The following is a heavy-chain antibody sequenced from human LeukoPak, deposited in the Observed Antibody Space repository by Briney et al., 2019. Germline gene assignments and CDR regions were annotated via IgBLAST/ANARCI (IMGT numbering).Heavy chain of an antibody. J-gene: IGHJ4*02. V-gene: IGHV3-30*04. CDR3: ARRWSFDH. D-gene: IGHD6-13*01. Sequence: GGSLRLSCAASGFTFNIYAMHWVRQAPGKGLEWVAVISYEESDKYYTDSVKVRFSISRDNSKKTLYLQMNSLRVEDTAVYYCARRWSFDHWGQGTLVTVSS. CDR1: GFTFNIYA. CDR2: ISYEESDK.